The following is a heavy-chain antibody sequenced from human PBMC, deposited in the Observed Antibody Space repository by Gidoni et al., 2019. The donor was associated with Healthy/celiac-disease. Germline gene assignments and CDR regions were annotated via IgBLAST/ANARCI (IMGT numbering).Heavy chain of an antibody. Sequence: HVQLVESGGGVVQPGRSLRLSCAASGFTFSSYGMHWVRQAPGKGLEWVAVIWYDGSNKYYADSVKGRFTISRDNSKNTLYLQMNSLRAEDTAVYYCARDAYFGSGSYLDYWGQGTLVTVSS. CDR3: ARDAYFGSGSYLDY. J-gene: IGHJ4*02. CDR1: GFTFSSYG. CDR2: IWYDGSNK. D-gene: IGHD3-10*01. V-gene: IGHV3-33*01.